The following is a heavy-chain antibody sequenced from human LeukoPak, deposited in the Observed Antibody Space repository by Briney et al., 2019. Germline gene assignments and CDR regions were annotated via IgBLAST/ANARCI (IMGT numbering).Heavy chain of an antibody. CDR3: AKARGPGFFDI. D-gene: IGHD1-1*01. V-gene: IGHV4-34*01. CDR1: GGSFSGYY. CDR2: INHSGST. J-gene: IGHJ3*02. Sequence: PSETLSLTCAVYGGSFSGYYWTWIRQSPGKGLEWIGEINHSGSTNYNASLKSRLTMSVDTSKKQFSLRLKSVTAADTAVYYCAKARGPGFFDIWGQGTMVTVSS.